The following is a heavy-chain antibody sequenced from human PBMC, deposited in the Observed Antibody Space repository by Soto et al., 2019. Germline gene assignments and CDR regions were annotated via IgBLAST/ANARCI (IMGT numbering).Heavy chain of an antibody. Sequence: SVKVSCKASGGTLSSYAVSWVRQAPGQGLEWMGGIIPIFGTANYAQKFQGRVTITADESTSTAYMELSSLRSEDTAVYYCARSKGYYDSSGYYYRNWFDPWGQGTLVTVSS. CDR1: GGTLSSYA. CDR2: IIPIFGTA. D-gene: IGHD3-22*01. J-gene: IGHJ5*02. V-gene: IGHV1-69*01. CDR3: ARSKGYYDSSGYYYRNWFDP.